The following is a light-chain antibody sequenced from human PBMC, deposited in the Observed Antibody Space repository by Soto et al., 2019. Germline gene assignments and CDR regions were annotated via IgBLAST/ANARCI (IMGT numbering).Light chain of an antibody. V-gene: IGKV3-11*01. CDR3: LQRSNWPMT. CDR1: QSVSSY. Sequence: EIVLTQSPATLSLSPGERATLSCRASQSVSSYLAWYQQKPGQAPRLLIYDAYNRATGIPARFSGSGAGPGFPLAISSLEPEDFAVYYCLQRSNWPMTFGPGTKLEIK. J-gene: IGKJ2*01. CDR2: DAY.